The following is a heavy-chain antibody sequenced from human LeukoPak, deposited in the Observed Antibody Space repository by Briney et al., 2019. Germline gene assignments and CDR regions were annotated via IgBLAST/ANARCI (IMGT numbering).Heavy chain of an antibody. CDR1: GFTFSTYS. V-gene: IGHV3-21*01. CDR2: ISSSSSFM. CDR3: VRVDHSLGKTYFDY. D-gene: IGHD2-21*01. Sequence: GGSLRLSCAASGFTFSTYSLNWVRQAPGKGLECVSSISSSSSFMYYADSVKGRFTISRDNAKNALYLQMNSLRAEDTAVYYCVRVDHSLGKTYFDYWGQGTLVTVSS. J-gene: IGHJ4*02.